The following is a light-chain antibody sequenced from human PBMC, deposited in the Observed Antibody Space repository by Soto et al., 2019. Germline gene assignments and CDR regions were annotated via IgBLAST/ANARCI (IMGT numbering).Light chain of an antibody. CDR3: QYRSNWLFT. CDR1: QSVSSY. Sequence: EIVLTQSPSTLSLSPGERATLSCRASQSVSSYLAWYQQKPGQAPRLLIYDASNRATGIPTRFSGSGSGTDFTLTISSLEPEDFAVYYCQYRSNWLFTFGPGTKVDIK. V-gene: IGKV3-11*01. CDR2: DAS. J-gene: IGKJ3*01.